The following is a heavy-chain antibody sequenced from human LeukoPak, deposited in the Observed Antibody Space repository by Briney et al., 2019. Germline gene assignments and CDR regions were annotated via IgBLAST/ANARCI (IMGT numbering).Heavy chain of an antibody. V-gene: IGHV4-34*01. D-gene: IGHD5-18*01. CDR2: INHSGST. J-gene: IGHJ6*03. CDR3: ARIGYRVARYYYYYMDV. Sequence: PSETLSLTCAVYGGSFSGYYWSWIRQPPGKGLEWIGEINHSGSTNYNPSLKSRVTISVDTSKNQFSLKLSSVTAADTAVYYCARIGYRVARYYYYYMDVWGKGTTVTVSS. CDR1: GGSFSGYY.